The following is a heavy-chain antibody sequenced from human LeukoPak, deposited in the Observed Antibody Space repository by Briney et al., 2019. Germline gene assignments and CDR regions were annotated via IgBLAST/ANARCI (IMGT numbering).Heavy chain of an antibody. V-gene: IGHV3-48*03. J-gene: IGHJ4*02. Sequence: PGGSLRLSCAASGFTFSSYEMNWVRQAPGKGLERVSYISSSGSTIYYADSVKGRFTISRDNAKNSLYLQMNSLRAEDTAVYYCARELINFDYWGQGTLVTVSS. CDR3: ARELINFDY. D-gene: IGHD2-8*01. CDR2: ISSSGSTI. CDR1: GFTFSSYE.